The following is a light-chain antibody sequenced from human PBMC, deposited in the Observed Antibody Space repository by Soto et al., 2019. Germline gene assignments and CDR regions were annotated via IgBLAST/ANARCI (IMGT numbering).Light chain of an antibody. V-gene: IGKV1-5*03. CDR2: ETS. CDR3: QQYKDYWT. CDR1: QSISLW. J-gene: IGKJ1*01. Sequence: VHMTHSPSTLCASFGEIVAMTCRASQSISLWLAWYQQKPGKAPKLLIYETSSLEDGVPSRFTGSGSGTEFSLTITSLQPEDFASYYCQQYKDYWTFGQGTKVDIK.